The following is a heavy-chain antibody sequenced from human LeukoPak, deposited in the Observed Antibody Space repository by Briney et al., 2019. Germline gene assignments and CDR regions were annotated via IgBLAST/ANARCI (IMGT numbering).Heavy chain of an antibody. CDR2: IIPIFGTA. V-gene: IGHV1-69*06. CDR1: GGTFSSYA. CDR3: ARTSMVRGVIMWAFDI. D-gene: IGHD3-10*01. J-gene: IGHJ3*02. Sequence: SVKVSCKASGGTFSSYAISWVRQAPGQGLEWMGGIIPIFGTANYAQKFQGRVTITADKSTSTAYMELSSLGSEDTAVYYCARTSMVRGVIMWAFDIWGQGTMVTVSS.